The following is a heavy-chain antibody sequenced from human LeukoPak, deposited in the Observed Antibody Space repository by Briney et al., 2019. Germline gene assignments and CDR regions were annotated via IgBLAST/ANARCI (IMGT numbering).Heavy chain of an antibody. CDR1: GFSLSGYS. D-gene: IGHD6-13*01. CDR3: ARDASRYSSSWYIDY. J-gene: IGHJ4*02. V-gene: IGHV3-48*04. CDR2: ISSDGSTI. Sequence: GGSLRLSCTASGFSLSGYSMNWVRQAPGKGLEWISYISSDGSTIYYADSVKGRFTISRDNAKNSLYLQMNSLRAEDTAVYYCARDASRYSSSWYIDYWGQGTLVTVSS.